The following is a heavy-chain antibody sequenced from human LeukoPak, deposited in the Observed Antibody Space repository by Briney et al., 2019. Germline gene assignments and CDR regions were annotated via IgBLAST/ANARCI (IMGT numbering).Heavy chain of an antibody. J-gene: IGHJ4*02. CDR2: ISAYNGNT. V-gene: IGHV1-18*01. Sequence: GASVKVSCKASGYTFTSYGISWVRQAPGQGLEWMGWISAYNGNTNYAQKLQGRVTMTTDTSTSTAYMELRSLRSDDTAVYYCARAGYYGSGTGGHFDYWGQGTLVTVSS. CDR1: GYTFTSYG. D-gene: IGHD3-10*01. CDR3: ARAGYYGSGTGGHFDY.